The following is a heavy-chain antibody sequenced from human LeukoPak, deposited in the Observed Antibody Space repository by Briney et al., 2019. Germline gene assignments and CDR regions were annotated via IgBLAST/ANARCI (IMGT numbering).Heavy chain of an antibody. J-gene: IGHJ4*02. CDR1: GGSISSSSYY. D-gene: IGHD3-3*01. V-gene: IGHV4-61*02. CDR3: ARVATIFGVVMDYFDY. CDR2: IYTSGST. Sequence: SETLSLTCTVSGGSISSSSYYWSWIRQPAGKGLEWIGRIYTSGSTNYNPSLKGRVTMSVDTSKNQFSLKLSSVTAADTAVYYCARVATIFGVVMDYFDYWGQGTLVTVSS.